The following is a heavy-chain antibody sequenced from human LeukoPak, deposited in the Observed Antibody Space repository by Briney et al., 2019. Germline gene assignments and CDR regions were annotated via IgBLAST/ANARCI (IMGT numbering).Heavy chain of an antibody. CDR1: GFTFSSYW. V-gene: IGHV3-7*01. CDR3: ARDPAPYYDILTVYYRSYYGMDV. Sequence: GGSLRLSCAASGFTFSSYWMSWVRQAPGKGLEWVANIKQDGSEKYYVDSVKGRFTISRDNAKNSLYLQMNSLRAEDTAVYYCARDPAPYYDILTVYYRSYYGMDVWGQGTTVTVSS. CDR2: IKQDGSEK. D-gene: IGHD3-9*01. J-gene: IGHJ6*02.